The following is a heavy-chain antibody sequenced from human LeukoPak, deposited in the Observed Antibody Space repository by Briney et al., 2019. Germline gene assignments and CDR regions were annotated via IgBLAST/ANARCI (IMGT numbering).Heavy chain of an antibody. J-gene: IGHJ4*02. CDR2: IYHSGST. D-gene: IGHD4-17*01. CDR3: ARDPYGELLAFVS. Sequence: SETLSLTRTVSGGSVSSYFWCWIRPPPGKGLEYIGHIYHSGSTNYNTSLTSRVTISIDTSKNQFSLNLSSMTAVDTAVYYCARDPYGELLAFVSWGQGILVTVSS. V-gene: IGHV4-59*02. CDR1: GGSVSSYF.